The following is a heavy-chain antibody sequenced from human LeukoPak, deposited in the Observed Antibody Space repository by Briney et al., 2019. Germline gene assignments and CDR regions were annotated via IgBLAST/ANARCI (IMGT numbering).Heavy chain of an antibody. D-gene: IGHD3-10*01. CDR2: INPNSGGT. V-gene: IGHV1-2*02. J-gene: IGHJ4*02. CDR1: GYTFTGYY. Sequence: ASVKVSCKASGYTFTGYYMHWVRQAPGQGLEWMGWINPNSGGTNYAQKLQGRVTMTTDTSTSTSYMELRSLRSDDTAMYYCARAEHSGVPDYWGQGTLVTVSS. CDR3: ARAEHSGVPDY.